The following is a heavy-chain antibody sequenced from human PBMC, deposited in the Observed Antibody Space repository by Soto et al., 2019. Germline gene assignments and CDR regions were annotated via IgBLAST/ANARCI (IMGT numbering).Heavy chain of an antibody. CDR2: IWYDGTKK. CDR3: ARDVVTAVAGSVNWFDP. CDR1: GFSLRTYG. D-gene: IGHD6-19*01. J-gene: IGHJ5*02. Sequence: HPGGSLRLSCAASGFSLRTYGMQWLRRAPGKGLEWVAFIWYDGTKKFYANSVKGRSTISKDNSNNILYLQMSGLRAEDTAVYYCARDVVTAVAGSVNWFDPWGQGTLVTVSS. V-gene: IGHV3-33*01.